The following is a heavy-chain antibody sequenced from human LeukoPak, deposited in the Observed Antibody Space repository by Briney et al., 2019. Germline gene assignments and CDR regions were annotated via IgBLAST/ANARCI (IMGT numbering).Heavy chain of an antibody. J-gene: IGHJ4*02. V-gene: IGHV1-69*06. CDR3: AIPYSSSWYGDY. CDR1: GYTFTSNG. CDR2: IIPIFGTA. Sequence: GASVKVSCKASGYTFTSNGISWVRQAPGQGLEWMGGIIPIFGTANYAQKFQGRVTITADKSTSTAYMELSSLRSEDTAVYYCAIPYSSSWYGDYWGQGTLVTVSS. D-gene: IGHD6-13*01.